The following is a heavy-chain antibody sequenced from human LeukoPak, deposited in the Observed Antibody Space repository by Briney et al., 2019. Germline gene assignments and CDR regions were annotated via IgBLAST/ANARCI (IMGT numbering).Heavy chain of an antibody. Sequence: GGSLRLSCAASGFTFSSYEMNWVRQAPGKGLEWVSHISNSGSPIYYADSVKGRFTISRDNAKNSLYLQMNSLRAEDTAVYYCARKYCSSTSCLFDYWGQGTLVTVSS. V-gene: IGHV3-48*03. CDR3: ARKYCSSTSCLFDY. J-gene: IGHJ4*02. D-gene: IGHD2-2*01. CDR1: GFTFSSYE. CDR2: ISNSGSPI.